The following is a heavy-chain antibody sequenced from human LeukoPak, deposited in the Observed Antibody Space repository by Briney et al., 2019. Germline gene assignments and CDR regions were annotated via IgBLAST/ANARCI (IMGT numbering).Heavy chain of an antibody. V-gene: IGHV4-31*03. CDR2: IYYSGST. J-gene: IGHJ3*02. D-gene: IGHD4-17*01. CDR1: GGSISSGGYY. Sequence: SETLSLTCTVSGGSISSGGYYWSWIRQHPGKGLEWIGYIYYSGSTYYNPSLKSRVTISVDMSKNQFSLKLSSVTAADTAVYYCARATVPNGETFDIWGQGTMVTVSS. CDR3: ARATVPNGETFDI.